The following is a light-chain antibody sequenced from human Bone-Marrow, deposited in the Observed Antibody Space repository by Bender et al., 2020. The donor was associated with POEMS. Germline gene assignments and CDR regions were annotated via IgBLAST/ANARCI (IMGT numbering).Light chain of an antibody. J-gene: IGLJ1*01. Sequence: QSVLTQPPSASGTPGQTVTVSCSGSSSNVGRDNVYWYQQLPGRAPKLLIYNDNQWPSGVPDRFSGSKSGTTASLAISGLRSEDEADYYCAAWDDRLRGCLFGTGTKVTVL. V-gene: IGLV1-47*01. CDR1: SSNVGRDN. CDR2: NDN. CDR3: AAWDDRLRGCL.